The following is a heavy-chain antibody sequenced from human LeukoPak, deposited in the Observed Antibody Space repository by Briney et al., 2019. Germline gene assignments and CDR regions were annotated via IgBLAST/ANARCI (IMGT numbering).Heavy chain of an antibody. CDR1: GGSISSYY. V-gene: IGHV4-4*07. CDR3: ARDGARGSSWYGDAFDI. Sequence: SETLSLTCTVSGGSISSYYWSWIRQPAGKGLEWIGRIYTSGSTNYNPSLKSRVTISVDRSKNQFSLKLSSVTAADTAVYYCARDGARGSSWYGDAFDIWAKGQWSPSLQ. J-gene: IGHJ3*02. D-gene: IGHD6-13*01. CDR2: IYTSGST.